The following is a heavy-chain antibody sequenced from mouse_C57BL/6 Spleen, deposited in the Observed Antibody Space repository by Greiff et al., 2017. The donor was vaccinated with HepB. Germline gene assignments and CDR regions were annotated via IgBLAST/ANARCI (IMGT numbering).Heavy chain of an antibody. CDR1: GFTFSDYG. V-gene: IGHV5-17*01. J-gene: IGHJ1*03. CDR2: ISSGSSTI. D-gene: IGHD1-1*01. CDR3: ARRDYYGSSFSWYFDV. Sequence: EVQVVESGGGLVKPGGSLKLSCAASGFTFSDYGMHWVRQAPEKGLEWVAYISSGSSTIYYADTVKGRFTISRDNAKNTLFLQMTSLRSEDTAMYYCARRDYYGSSFSWYFDVWGTGTTVTVSS.